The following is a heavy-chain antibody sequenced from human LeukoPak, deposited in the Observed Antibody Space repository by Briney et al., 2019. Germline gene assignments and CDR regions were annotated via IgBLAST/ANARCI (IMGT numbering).Heavy chain of an antibody. J-gene: IGHJ4*02. CDR1: GGSISSYY. D-gene: IGHD6-19*01. Sequence: TSETLSFTCTVSGGSISSYYWSWIRQPPGKGLEWNGYIYYSGSTSYNPSLKSRVTISVGTSKNQFSLKLSSVTAADTAVYYCARVPNSGWYYFDYWGQGTLVTVSS. V-gene: IGHV4-59*01. CDR3: ARVPNSGWYYFDY. CDR2: IYYSGST.